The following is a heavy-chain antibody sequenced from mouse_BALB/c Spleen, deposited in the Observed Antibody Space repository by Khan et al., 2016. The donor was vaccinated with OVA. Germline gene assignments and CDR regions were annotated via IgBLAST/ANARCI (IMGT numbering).Heavy chain of an antibody. D-gene: IGHD2-12*01. Sequence: QVQLQQSGAELVRPGASVKLSCKASGYTFTSYWMNWVKQRPGQGLEWIGIINPSDSETHYNQMFKDKATLTVDKSSSTAYMQLSSLPSEDSAVYYCTRREEDGDDPSAMDYWGQGTLVTVSA. CDR2: INPSDSET. V-gene: IGHV1-61*01. J-gene: IGHJ3*01. CDR3: TRREEDGDDPSAMDY. CDR1: GYTFTSYW.